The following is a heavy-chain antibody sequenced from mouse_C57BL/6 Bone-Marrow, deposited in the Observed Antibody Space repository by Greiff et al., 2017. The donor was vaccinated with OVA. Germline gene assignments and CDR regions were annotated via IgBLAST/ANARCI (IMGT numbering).Heavy chain of an antibody. Sequence: EVQGVESGPVLVKPGASVKMSCKASGYTFTDYYMNWVKQSHGKSLEWIGVINPYNGGTSYNQKFKGKATLTVDKSSSTAYMELNSLTYEDAAVYYCARLEDGAWFAYWGQGTLVTVSA. CDR3: ARLEDGAWFAY. V-gene: IGHV1-19*01. CDR1: GYTFTDYY. J-gene: IGHJ3*01. D-gene: IGHD2-3*01. CDR2: INPYNGGT.